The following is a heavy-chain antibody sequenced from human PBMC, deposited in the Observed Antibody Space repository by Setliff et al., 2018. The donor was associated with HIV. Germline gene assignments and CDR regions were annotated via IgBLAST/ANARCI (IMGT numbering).Heavy chain of an antibody. D-gene: IGHD6-19*01. CDR1: GFTFSTYA. CDR2: ITSTAGTT. CDR3: ARDPPSGQWLFDYRGSLDAFQI. V-gene: IGHV3-23*01. Sequence: PGGSLRLSCAASGFTFSTYAMSWVRQAPGKGLEWVSAITSTAGTTYYADSVKGRFTVSRDNSKNTLYLQMNSLRAEDTAVYYCARDPPSGQWLFDYRGSLDAFQIWGQGTMVTVSS. J-gene: IGHJ3*02.